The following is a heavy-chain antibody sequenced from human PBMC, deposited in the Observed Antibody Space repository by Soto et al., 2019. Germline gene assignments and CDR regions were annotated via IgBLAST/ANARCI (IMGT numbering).Heavy chain of an antibody. CDR1: DGSISSSSYY. CDR3: ARNMDIVVVPAAMPDMGELMDV. CDR2: IYYSGST. Sequence: SETLSLTGTVSDGSISSSSYYWGWIRQPPGKGLEWIGSIYYSGSTYYNPSLKSRGTISVDTSKNQFSLKLSSVTAADTAVYYCARNMDIVVVPAAMPDMGELMDVWGKGTTVTVSS. V-gene: IGHV4-39*01. J-gene: IGHJ6*03. D-gene: IGHD2-2*03.